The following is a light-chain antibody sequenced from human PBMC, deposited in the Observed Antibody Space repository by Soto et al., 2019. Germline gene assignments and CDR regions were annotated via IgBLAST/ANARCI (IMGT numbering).Light chain of an antibody. J-gene: IGKJ2*01. CDR2: AAS. CDR3: QQTYSTPNT. V-gene: IGKV1-39*01. CDR1: QSISRD. Sequence: DIQMTQPPSPLSASVGDRVTITCRASQSISRDLNWYQQRPGKAPDLLIYAASTLQSGVPARFSGSGSGTHFTLTISNLQPEDFATYYCQQTYSTPNTFGQGTKLEIK.